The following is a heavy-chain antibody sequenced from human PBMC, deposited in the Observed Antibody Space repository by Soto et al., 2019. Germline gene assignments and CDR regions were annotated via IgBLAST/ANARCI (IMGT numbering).Heavy chain of an antibody. Sequence: QVQLQQWGAGLLKPSETLSLTCAVYGWSFSGYYWNWIRQPPGEGLEWIGEINRSGRTNYSPSLKSRVAISVDTSKNQFSLKLNSVTAADTAVYYCARHGDYSGVDYWGHGTLVTVSS. V-gene: IGHV4-34*01. D-gene: IGHD4-17*01. CDR1: GWSFSGYY. CDR3: ARHGDYSGVDY. J-gene: IGHJ4*01. CDR2: INRSGRT.